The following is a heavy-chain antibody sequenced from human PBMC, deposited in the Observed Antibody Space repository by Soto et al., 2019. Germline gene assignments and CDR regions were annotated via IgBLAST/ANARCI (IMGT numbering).Heavy chain of an antibody. D-gene: IGHD3-3*01. J-gene: IGHJ6*02. CDR3: AHAYYDFWSGYSSSALYGMDV. Sequence: SQTLSLTCVISGDSVSSNSAAWNWIRQSPSRGLEWLGRTYYRSKWYNDYAVSVKSRITINPDTSKNQFSLQLNSVTPEDTAVYYCAHAYYDFWSGYSSSALYGMDVWGQGTTVTVSS. CDR1: GDSVSSNSAA. CDR2: TYYRSKWYN. V-gene: IGHV6-1*01.